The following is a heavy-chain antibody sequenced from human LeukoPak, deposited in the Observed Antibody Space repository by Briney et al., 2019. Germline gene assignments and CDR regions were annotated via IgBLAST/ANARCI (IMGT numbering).Heavy chain of an antibody. CDR3: AGGGYDSSGYYGSSGY. J-gene: IGHJ4*02. Sequence: SVKVSCKASGGTFSSYAISWVRQAPGQGLEWMGGIIPIFGTANYAQKFQGRVTINADESTSTAYMELSSLRSEDTAVYYCAGGGYDSSGYYGSSGYWGQGTLVTVSS. V-gene: IGHV1-69*01. CDR1: GGTFSSYA. CDR2: IIPIFGTA. D-gene: IGHD3-22*01.